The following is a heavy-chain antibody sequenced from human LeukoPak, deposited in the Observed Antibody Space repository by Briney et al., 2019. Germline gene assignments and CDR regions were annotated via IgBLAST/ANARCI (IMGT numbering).Heavy chain of an antibody. V-gene: IGHV1-69*02. D-gene: IGHD3-3*01. CDR2: IIPILGIA. CDR1: GGTFSSYT. CDR3: ARGRAYTIFGVVLGPYFDY. J-gene: IGHJ4*02. Sequence: GSSVKVSCKASGGTFSSYTISWVRQAPGQGLEWMGRIIPILGIANYAQKFQGRVTITADKSTRTAYMELSSLRSEDTAVYYCARGRAYTIFGVVLGPYFDYWGQGTLVTVSS.